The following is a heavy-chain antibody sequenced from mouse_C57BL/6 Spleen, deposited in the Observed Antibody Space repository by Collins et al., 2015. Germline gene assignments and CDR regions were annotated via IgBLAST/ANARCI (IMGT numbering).Heavy chain of an antibody. CDR2: IDPSDSYT. CDR1: GYTFTTYW. CDR3: ARWNFDY. Sequence: QVQLQQPGAELVKPGASVKLSCKASGYTFTTYWMQWVKQRPGQGLEWIREIDPSDSYTNYHQKFKGKATLTVDTSSSTAYVQLSSLTSEDSAVYYCARWNFDYWGQGTTLTVSS. V-gene: IGHV1-50*01. J-gene: IGHJ2*01.